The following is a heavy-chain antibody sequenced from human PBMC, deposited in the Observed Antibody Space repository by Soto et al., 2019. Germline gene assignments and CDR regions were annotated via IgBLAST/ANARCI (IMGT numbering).Heavy chain of an antibody. D-gene: IGHD6-6*01. CDR3: APPISIEAAVDY. V-gene: IGHV4-61*01. Sequence: SLRRSLTCSVSGGSVRSGSYYWSWIRQPPGKGLERLGYLYYSGSANYNPSLKSRVTLSVDTSNNLFSLKLSSVTPAHTSVYYCAPPISIEAAVDYCGQGTLVIVSS. J-gene: IGHJ4*02. CDR2: LYYSGSA. CDR1: GGSVRSGSYY.